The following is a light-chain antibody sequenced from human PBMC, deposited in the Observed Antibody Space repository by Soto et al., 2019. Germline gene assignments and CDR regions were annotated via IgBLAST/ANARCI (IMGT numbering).Light chain of an antibody. CDR1: RSLLSGNGHHS. CDR3: MQALQGPPT. V-gene: IGKV2-28*01. CDR2: LTS. Sequence: DVVMTQSPLSLTVTPGEPASISCRSSRSLLSGNGHHSLDWYLQKPGQSPQLLIYLTSARASGVPDRFSGSGSGTDFTLKISRVEAEDVGVYCSMQALQGPPTFGQGTKVAIK. J-gene: IGKJ1*01.